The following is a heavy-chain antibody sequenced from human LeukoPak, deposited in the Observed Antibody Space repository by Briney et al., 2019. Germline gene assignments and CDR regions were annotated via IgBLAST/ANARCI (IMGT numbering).Heavy chain of an antibody. CDR3: ARDRAITRDAFDI. J-gene: IGHJ3*02. Sequence: ASVRVSCKASGYTFTSYYMHWVRQAPGQGLEWMGIINPSGGSTSYAQKFQGRVTMTRDTSTSTVYMELSSLRSEDTAVYYCARDRAITRDAFDIWGQGTMVTVSS. D-gene: IGHD3-3*01. V-gene: IGHV1-46*01. CDR1: GYTFTSYY. CDR2: INPSGGST.